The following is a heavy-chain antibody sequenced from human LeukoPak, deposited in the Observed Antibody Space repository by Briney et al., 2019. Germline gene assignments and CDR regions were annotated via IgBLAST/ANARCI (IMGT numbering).Heavy chain of an antibody. CDR2: ISYDGSNK. CDR3: AKPQGLARAVTTPDY. V-gene: IGHV3-30*18. CDR1: GFTFSSYG. D-gene: IGHD4-17*01. J-gene: IGHJ4*02. Sequence: PGRSLRLSCAASGFTFSSYGMHWVRQAPGKGLEWVAVISYDGSNKYYADSVKGRFTISRDNSKNTLYLQMNSLRAEDTAVYYCAKPQGLARAVTTPDYWGQGTLVTVSS.